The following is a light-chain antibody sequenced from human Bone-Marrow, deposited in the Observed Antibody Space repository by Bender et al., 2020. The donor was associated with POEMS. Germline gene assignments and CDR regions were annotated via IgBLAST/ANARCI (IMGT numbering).Light chain of an antibody. Sequence: QSVLTQPPSASGTPGQRVTISCSGGSSNIGAHAVNWYQHLPGTAPKLLIYSSHRRPSEVPDRFSGSKSGTSASLAITGLQAEDEADYYCQSYDSGLSGFVFGGGTKVTVL. CDR3: QSYDSGLSGFV. V-gene: IGLV1-44*01. J-gene: IGLJ2*01. CDR2: SSH. CDR1: SSNIGAHA.